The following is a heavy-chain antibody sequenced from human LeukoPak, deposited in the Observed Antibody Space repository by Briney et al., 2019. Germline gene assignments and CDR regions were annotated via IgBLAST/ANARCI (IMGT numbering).Heavy chain of an antibody. CDR1: GFILSNYA. CDR2: IRYDGSNK. Sequence: PGGSLRLSCATSGFILSNYAMHWVRQAPGKGLEWVAFIRYDGSNKYYAESVKDRLTISRDNSKNTLYLQMNSLRAEDTAVYYCAKDWSYRGWAYYVDYWGQGTQVTISS. J-gene: IGHJ4*02. V-gene: IGHV3-30*02. D-gene: IGHD6-19*01. CDR3: AKDWSYRGWAYYVDY.